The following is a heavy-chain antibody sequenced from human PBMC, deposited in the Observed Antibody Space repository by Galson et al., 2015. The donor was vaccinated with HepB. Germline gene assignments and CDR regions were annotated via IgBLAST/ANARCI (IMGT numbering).Heavy chain of an antibody. CDR2: ISYDGSHK. D-gene: IGHD4-17*01. CDR3: AKEVNTVATDYGMDV. V-gene: IGHV3-30*18. Sequence: SLRLSCAASGFTFSSYGMHWVRQAPGKGLEWVAVISYDGSHKYYADSVKGRFTISRDNSMNTLYLQMNSLRAEDTALYYCAKEVNTVATDYGMDVWGQGTLVTVSS. CDR1: GFTFSSYG. J-gene: IGHJ6*02.